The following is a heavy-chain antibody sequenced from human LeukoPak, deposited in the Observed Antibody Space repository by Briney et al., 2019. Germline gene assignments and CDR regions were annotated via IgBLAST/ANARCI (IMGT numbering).Heavy chain of an antibody. CDR2: IRYDGSNK. CDR3: AKGGNGSSVLDV. V-gene: IGHV3-30*02. J-gene: IGHJ6*04. Sequence: PGGSLRLSCAASGFTFSSYGMHWVRQAPGKGLEWVAFIRYDGSNKYYADSVKGRFTISRDNSKNTLYLQMNSLRAEDTAVFYCAKGGNGSSVLDVWGKGTTVTVSS. D-gene: IGHD6-6*01. CDR1: GFTFSSYG.